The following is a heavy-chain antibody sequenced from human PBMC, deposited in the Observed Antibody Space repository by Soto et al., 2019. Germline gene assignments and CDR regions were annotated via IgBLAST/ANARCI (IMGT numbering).Heavy chain of an antibody. CDR1: GFTFDDYA. D-gene: IGHD5-12*01. Sequence: GGSLRLSCAASGFTFDDYAMHWVRQAPGKGLEWVSGISWNSGSIGYADSVKGRFTISRDNAKNSLYLQMNSLRAEDTALYYCAKVLNIVATTSEYYFDYWGQGTLVTVSS. V-gene: IGHV3-9*01. J-gene: IGHJ4*02. CDR3: AKVLNIVATTSEYYFDY. CDR2: ISWNSGSI.